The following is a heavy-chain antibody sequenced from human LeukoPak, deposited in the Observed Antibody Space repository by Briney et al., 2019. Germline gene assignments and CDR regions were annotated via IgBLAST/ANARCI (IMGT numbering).Heavy chain of an antibody. J-gene: IGHJ4*02. CDR2: IYTSGST. CDR3: ARGPNDILTHPDFDY. CDR1: GGSISSGSYY. D-gene: IGHD3-9*01. Sequence: SETLSLTCTVSGGSISSGSYYWSWIRQPAGKGLEWIGRIYTSGSTNYNPSLKSRVSISVDTSKNQFSLKLSSVTAADTAVYYCARGPNDILTHPDFDYWGQGTLVTVSS. V-gene: IGHV4-61*02.